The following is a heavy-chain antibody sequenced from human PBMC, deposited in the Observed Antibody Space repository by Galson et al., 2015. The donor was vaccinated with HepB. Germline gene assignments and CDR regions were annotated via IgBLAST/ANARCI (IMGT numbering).Heavy chain of an antibody. CDR2: IFHSGST. CDR3: AREHISSTYFYYYMDV. V-gene: IGHV4-4*02. Sequence: ETLSLTCTVSGGSISGSSNKWWSWVRQPPGKGLEWIGEIFHSGSTTYNPSLKSRVTISVDKSKNQFSLELRSVTAADAAVYYCAREHISSTYFYYYMDVWGKGTTVTVSS. J-gene: IGHJ6*03. CDR1: GGSISGSSNKW. D-gene: IGHD6-13*01.